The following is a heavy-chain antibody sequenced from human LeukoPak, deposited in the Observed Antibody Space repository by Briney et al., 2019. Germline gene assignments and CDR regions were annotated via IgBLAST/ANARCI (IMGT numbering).Heavy chain of an antibody. CDR1: GASISSHY. Sequence: PSETLSLTCSVSGASISSHYWSWIRQPAGKGLEWIGRIYTSGKTNYNPSLKSRVTMSVDTSKNQFSLKLSSVTAADTAVYYCASYSDAIYGDGFDPWGQGTLVTVSS. V-gene: IGHV4-4*07. CDR3: ASYSDAIYGDGFDP. J-gene: IGHJ5*02. D-gene: IGHD4-17*01. CDR2: IYTSGKT.